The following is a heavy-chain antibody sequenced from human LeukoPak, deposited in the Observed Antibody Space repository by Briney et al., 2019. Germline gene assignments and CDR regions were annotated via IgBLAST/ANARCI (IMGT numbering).Heavy chain of an antibody. CDR1: GGSISSGGYY. J-gene: IGHJ4*02. Sequence: SQTLSLTCTVSGGSISSGGYYWSWIRQHPGKGLEWIGYIYYSGRTYYNPSLKSRVTISVDTSKNQFSLKLGSVTAADTAVYYCARADTMVRGVISPFDYWGQGTLVTVSS. V-gene: IGHV4-31*03. D-gene: IGHD3-10*01. CDR3: ARADTMVRGVISPFDY. CDR2: IYYSGRT.